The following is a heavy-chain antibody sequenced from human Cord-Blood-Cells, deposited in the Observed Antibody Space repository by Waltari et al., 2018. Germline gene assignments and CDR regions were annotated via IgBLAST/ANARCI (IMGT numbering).Heavy chain of an antibody. V-gene: IGHV1-2*02. CDR3: ARAGWYSSSSAFDY. CDR2: INPNSGGT. CDR1: GYTLTGYY. Sequence: QVQLVQSGAEVKKPGASVKVSCKASGYTLTGYYMHWVRQAPGQGLEWMGWINPNSGGTNYAQKFQGRATMTRDTSISPAYMELSGLRSDDTAVYYCARAGWYSSSSAFDYWGQGTLVTVSS. D-gene: IGHD6-6*01. J-gene: IGHJ4*02.